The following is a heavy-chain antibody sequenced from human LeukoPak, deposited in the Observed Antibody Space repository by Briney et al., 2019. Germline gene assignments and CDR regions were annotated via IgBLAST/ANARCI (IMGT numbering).Heavy chain of an antibody. J-gene: IGHJ4*02. D-gene: IGHD3-22*01. CDR3: ARVLSHYYDSSGLTPAFDY. Sequence: TSQTLSLTCTVSGGSISSGGYYWSWIRQHPGKGLEWIGYIYHSGSTYYNPSLKSRVTISVDTSKNQFSLKLSSVTAADTAVYYCARVLSHYYDSSGLTPAFDYWGQGTLVTVSS. CDR2: IYHSGST. V-gene: IGHV4-31*03. CDR1: GGSISSGGYY.